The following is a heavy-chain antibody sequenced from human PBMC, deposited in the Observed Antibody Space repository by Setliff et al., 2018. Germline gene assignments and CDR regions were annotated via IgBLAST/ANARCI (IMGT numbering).Heavy chain of an antibody. D-gene: IGHD1-26*01. J-gene: IGHJ4*02. CDR3: ARGLHSGTYWGTRPLGLDY. CDR2: FYHSGSM. Sequence: SETLSLTCTVSGGSISSYYWSWIRQPPGKGLEWIGYFYHSGSMNYNPSLKGRVTMSVGTSNNQLSLKLTSVSAADTAVYYCARGLHSGTYWGTRPLGLDYWGQGSLVTVSS. V-gene: IGHV4-4*09. CDR1: GGSISSYY.